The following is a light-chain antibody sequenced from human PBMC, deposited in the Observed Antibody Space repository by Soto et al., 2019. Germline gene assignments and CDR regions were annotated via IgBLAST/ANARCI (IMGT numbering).Light chain of an antibody. CDR1: QSVLYSSNNKHY. Sequence: DIVMTQSPDSLAVSLGERATINCKSSQSVLYSSNNKHYLAWYQQKPGQPPKLLIYWASTRESGVPDRFSGSGSGTDFTLPSSSLQAEDVAVYYCQQYYSTPFTFGPGTKVDIK. CDR2: WAS. J-gene: IGKJ3*01. CDR3: QQYYSTPFT. V-gene: IGKV4-1*01.